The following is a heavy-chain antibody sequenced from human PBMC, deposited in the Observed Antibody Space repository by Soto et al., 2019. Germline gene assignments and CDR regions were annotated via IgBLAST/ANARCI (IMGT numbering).Heavy chain of an antibody. J-gene: IGHJ6*02. Sequence: GGSLRLSCAASGFTFSSYGMHWVRQAPGKGLEWVAVIWYDGSNKYYADSVKGRFTISRDNSKNTLYLQMNSLRAEDTAVYYCARELLSYYYDSSGYLYYYGMDVWGQGTTVTVSS. CDR2: IWYDGSNK. CDR1: GFTFSSYG. CDR3: ARELLSYYYDSSGYLYYYGMDV. V-gene: IGHV3-33*01. D-gene: IGHD3-22*01.